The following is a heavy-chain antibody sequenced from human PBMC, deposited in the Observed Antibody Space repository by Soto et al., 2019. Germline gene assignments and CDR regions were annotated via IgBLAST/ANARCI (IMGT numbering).Heavy chain of an antibody. Sequence: SVKVSCKASGGTFSSYAISWVRQAPGQGLEWMGGIIPIFGTANYAQKFRGRVTITADESTSTAYMELSSLRSEDTAVYYCARDNDGSGSYYYWGQGTLVTVSS. D-gene: IGHD3-10*01. CDR2: IIPIFGTA. J-gene: IGHJ4*02. CDR3: ARDNDGSGSYYY. CDR1: GGTFSSYA. V-gene: IGHV1-69*13.